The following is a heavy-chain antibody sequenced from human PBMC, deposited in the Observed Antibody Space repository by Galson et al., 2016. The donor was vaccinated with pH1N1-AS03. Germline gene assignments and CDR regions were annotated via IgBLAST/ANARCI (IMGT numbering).Heavy chain of an antibody. Sequence: LSLTCTVSGGSISGGSYYWSWIRQTAGEGLEWIGRIHVSGSTDNNPSLQSRVSISMDTSKNQISLDLYSVTAADTAIYYCARGTREGKSDFDYWGQGTLVTVS. CDR1: GGSISGGSYY. J-gene: IGHJ4*02. CDR2: IHVSGST. V-gene: IGHV4-61*02. D-gene: IGHD1-26*01. CDR3: ARGTREGKSDFDY.